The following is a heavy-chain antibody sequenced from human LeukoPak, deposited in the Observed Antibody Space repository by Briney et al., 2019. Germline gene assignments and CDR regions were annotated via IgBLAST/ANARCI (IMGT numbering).Heavy chain of an antibody. J-gene: IGHJ4*02. CDR2: IHPGDSET. CDR1: GYRFSSYW. V-gene: IGHV5-51*01. D-gene: IGHD2-15*01. Sequence: GESLKISCKGSGYRFSSYWIGWVRQMPGKDLEWMGIIHPGDSETRYSPSFQGQVTISADKSISTAYLQWSSLKASDTAMYYCVRALGYCSSGSCYYYDYWGQGTLVTVSS. CDR3: VRALGYCSSGSCYYYDY.